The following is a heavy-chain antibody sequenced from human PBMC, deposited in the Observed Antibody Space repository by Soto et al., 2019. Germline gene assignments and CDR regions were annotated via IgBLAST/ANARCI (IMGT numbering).Heavy chain of an antibody. V-gene: IGHV3-30*18. CDR2: ISDDGKNE. CDR3: AKEGIQLWSAFDY. J-gene: IGHJ4*02. CDR1: GFTFSTYG. D-gene: IGHD5-18*01. Sequence: QVQLVESGGGAVQPGKSLRLSCAASGFTFSTYGMHWVRQAPGKGLEWVAVISDDGKNEYYADSVKGRFTISRDNSKNTLYLQMNTLRPEDTAVYYCAKEGIQLWSAFDYWGQGTLVTVSS.